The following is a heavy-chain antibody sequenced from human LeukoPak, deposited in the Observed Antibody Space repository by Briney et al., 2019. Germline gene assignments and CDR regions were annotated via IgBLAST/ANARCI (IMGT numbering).Heavy chain of an antibody. D-gene: IGHD6-19*01. CDR1: GFTFSSYA. CDR3: AREIKAVAGYFGY. CDR2: ISSNGGST. V-gene: IGHV3-64*01. Sequence: GGSLRLSCAASGFTFSSYAMHWVRQAPGKGLEYVSAISSNGGSTYYANSVKGRFTISRDNSKNTLYLQMGSLRAEDMAVYYCAREIKAVAGYFGYWGQGTLVTVSS. J-gene: IGHJ4*02.